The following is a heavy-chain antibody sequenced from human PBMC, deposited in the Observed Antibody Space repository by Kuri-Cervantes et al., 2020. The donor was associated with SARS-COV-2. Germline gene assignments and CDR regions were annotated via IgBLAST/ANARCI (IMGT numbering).Heavy chain of an antibody. V-gene: IGHV3-21*01. Sequence: LSLTCAAYGFSFSSYSMNWVRQAPGKGLEWVSAISSSSYIYYADSVKGRFTISRDNAKNSLYLQMNSLRAEDTAVYYCARAQRGLMVALDYWGQGTLVTVSS. CDR3: ARAQRGLMVALDY. CDR2: ISSSSYI. D-gene: IGHD5-12*01. CDR1: GFSFSSYS. J-gene: IGHJ4*02.